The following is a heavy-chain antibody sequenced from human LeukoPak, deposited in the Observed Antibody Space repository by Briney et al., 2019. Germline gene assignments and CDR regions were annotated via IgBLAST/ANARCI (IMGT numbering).Heavy chain of an antibody. CDR1: GGSISSTDYH. CDR2: IYYNGNT. CDR3: ARQFGNFDS. D-gene: IGHD3-10*01. J-gene: IGHJ4*02. Sequence: SETLSLTCTVSGGSISSTDYHWGWIRQPPGKGLEWIVSIYYNGNTYYNPSRKSRLTISVNTSKNRFSLKVTSVTAADTAIYYCARQFGNFDSWGQGTLVTVSS. V-gene: IGHV4-39*01.